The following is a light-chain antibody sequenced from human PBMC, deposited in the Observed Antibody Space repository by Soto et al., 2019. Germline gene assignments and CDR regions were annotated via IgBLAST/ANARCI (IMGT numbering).Light chain of an antibody. CDR1: RSVTTN. CDR3: QQYNDWPPADT. CDR2: GAS. V-gene: IGKV3-15*01. J-gene: IGKJ2*01. Sequence: EIVMTQSPATLSVSPGERATLSCRASRSVTTNLAWYQQKPGQAPRLLIYGASTRASGIPGRFSGSGSGIQFTLTISSVQSEDFAVYHCQQYNDWPPADTFGQGTKLEIK.